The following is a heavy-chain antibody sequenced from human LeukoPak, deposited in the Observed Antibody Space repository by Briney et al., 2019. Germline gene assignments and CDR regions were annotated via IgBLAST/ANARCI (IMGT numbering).Heavy chain of an antibody. CDR3: ARINGYNWDY. D-gene: IGHD5-24*01. V-gene: IGHV4-59*08. CDR2: IYYSGST. J-gene: IGHJ4*02. Sequence: PSETLSLTCTVSGGSISSYYWSRIRQPPGKGLEWIGYIYYSGSTNYNPSLKSRVTISVDTSKNQFSLKLSSVTAADTAVYYCARINGYNWDYWGQGTLVTVSS. CDR1: GGSISSYY.